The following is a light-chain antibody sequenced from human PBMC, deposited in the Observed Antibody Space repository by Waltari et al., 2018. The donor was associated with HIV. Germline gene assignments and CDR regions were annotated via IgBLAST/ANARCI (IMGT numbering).Light chain of an antibody. CDR2: DNN. CDR1: TSNIGSNN. Sequence: QSALTQAPSASGTPGQRVDISCSGATSNIGSNNVNWYQHLPGAAPKRLIYDNNQRPSGIPDRFSGSKSGSSASLASTGLQSDDEADFYCSTWDDNLNCPVFGGGTRLTVL. V-gene: IGLV1-44*01. J-gene: IGLJ3*02. CDR3: STWDDNLNCPV.